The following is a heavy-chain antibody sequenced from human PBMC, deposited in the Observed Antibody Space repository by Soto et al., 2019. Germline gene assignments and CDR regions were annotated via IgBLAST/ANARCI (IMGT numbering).Heavy chain of an antibody. J-gene: IGHJ3*02. CDR1: GGSVSSGSYY. V-gene: IGHV4-61*01. CDR2: IYYSGST. CDR3: ARESGSYYHRDAFDI. D-gene: IGHD1-26*01. Sequence: SETLSPTCTVSGGSVSSGSYYWSWIRQPPGKGLEWIGYIYYSGSTNYNPSLKSRVTISVDTSKNQFSLKLSSVTAADTAVYYCARESGSYYHRDAFDIWGQGTMVTVSS.